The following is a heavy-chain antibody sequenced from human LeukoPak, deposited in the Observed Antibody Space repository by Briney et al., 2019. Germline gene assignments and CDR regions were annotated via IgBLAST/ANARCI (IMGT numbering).Heavy chain of an antibody. Sequence: GASVKVSCKASGYTFTGYYMHWVRQAPGQGLEWMGWINPNSGGTNYAQKFQGRVTITRNTSISTAYMELSSLRSEDTAVYYCARVPSYIHSGSYRVFDYWGQGTLVTVSS. J-gene: IGHJ4*02. V-gene: IGHV1-2*02. CDR2: INPNSGGT. CDR1: GYTFTGYY. D-gene: IGHD1-26*01. CDR3: ARVPSYIHSGSYRVFDY.